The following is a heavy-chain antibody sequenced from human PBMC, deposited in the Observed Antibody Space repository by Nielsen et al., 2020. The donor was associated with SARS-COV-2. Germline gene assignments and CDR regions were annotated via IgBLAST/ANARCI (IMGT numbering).Heavy chain of an antibody. CDR2: ISSSSSYT. Sequence: SLQISCSASGFTFSDYYMSWIRQAPGKGLEWVSYISSSSSYTNYADSVKGRFTISRDNAKNSLYLQMNSLRAEDTAVYYCARDRLEWLLSYYYYGMDVWGQGTTVTVSS. CDR1: GFTFSDYY. V-gene: IGHV3-11*05. D-gene: IGHD3-3*01. J-gene: IGHJ6*02. CDR3: ARDRLEWLLSYYYYGMDV.